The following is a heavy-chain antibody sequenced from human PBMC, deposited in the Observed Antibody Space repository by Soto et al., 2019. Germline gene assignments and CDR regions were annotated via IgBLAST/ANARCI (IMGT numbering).Heavy chain of an antibody. Sequence: YLRLSCAASGFTFSSYGMHWVRQAPGKGLEWVAVIWYDGSNKYYADSVKGRFTISRDNSKNTLYLQMNSLRAEDTAVYYCAREFREKADYYYCDGIDVWDQGTQVSLSS. CDR1: GFTFSSYG. V-gene: IGHV3-33*01. D-gene: IGHD2-21*01. J-gene: IGHJ6*02. CDR2: IWYDGSNK. CDR3: AREFREKADYYYCDGIDV.